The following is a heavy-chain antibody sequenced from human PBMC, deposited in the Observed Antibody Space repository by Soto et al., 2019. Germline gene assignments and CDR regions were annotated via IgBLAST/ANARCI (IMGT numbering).Heavy chain of an antibody. CDR1: GYIFSLYS. Sequence: SVKVSCKTSGYIFSLYSISSVRRAPGRGLEWMGWISGYNGNTNYAQKFQGRVTMTTSTNTAYMELRRLRSDYTAVYYCARGMGLAADFDYWGQGTPVTVSS. CDR3: ARGMGLAADFDY. D-gene: IGHD3-9*01. CDR2: ISGYNGNT. J-gene: IGHJ4*02. V-gene: IGHV1-18*01.